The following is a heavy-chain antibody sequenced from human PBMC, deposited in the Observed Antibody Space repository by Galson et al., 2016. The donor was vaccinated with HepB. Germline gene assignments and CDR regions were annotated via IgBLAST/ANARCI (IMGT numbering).Heavy chain of an antibody. CDR2: IHPSDSDT. J-gene: IGHJ6*02. V-gene: IGHV5-51*01. D-gene: IGHD2-21*02. CDR3: ARLFCGGDRVLFWYYYRGMDV. Sequence: PGKGLEWMGIIHPSDSDTRYSPSFQGQVTISADKSISTAYLQWSSLKASDTAMYYCARLFCGGDRVLFWYYYRGMDVWGQGTTVTVSS.